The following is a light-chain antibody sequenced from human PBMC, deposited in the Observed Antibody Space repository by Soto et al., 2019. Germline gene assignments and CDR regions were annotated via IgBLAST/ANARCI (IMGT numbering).Light chain of an antibody. CDR3: QQTYSTPPYT. V-gene: IGKV1-39*01. CDR2: AAS. J-gene: IGKJ2*01. CDR1: QSISTY. Sequence: DIQMTQPPSSLSASVGDRVTITCRASQSISTYLNWYQQKPGKAPKLLIYAASSLQSGVPSRSSGSGSGSDFTLTISSLQPEDFATYYCQQTYSTPPYTFGQGTKLEIK.